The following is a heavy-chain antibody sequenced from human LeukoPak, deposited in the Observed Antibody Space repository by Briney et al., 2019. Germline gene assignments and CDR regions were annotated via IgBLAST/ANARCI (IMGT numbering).Heavy chain of an antibody. CDR2: INTNTGNP. Sequence: ASVKVSCKASGYTFTSYAMNWVRQAPGQGLEWMGWINTNTGNPTYAQGFTGRFVFSLDISVSTAYLQISSLKAEDTAVYYCARDSGSYVFLFYWGQGTLVTVSS. V-gene: IGHV7-4-1*02. CDR1: GYTFTSYA. CDR3: ARDSGSYVFLFY. J-gene: IGHJ4*02. D-gene: IGHD1-26*01.